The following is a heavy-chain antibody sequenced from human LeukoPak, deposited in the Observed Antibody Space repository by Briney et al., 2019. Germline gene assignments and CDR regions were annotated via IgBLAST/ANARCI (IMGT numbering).Heavy chain of an antibody. CDR1: GGSISSYY. CDR3: ARFIAAAGTYYYYYMDV. CDR2: IYYSGSN. V-gene: IGHV4-59*01. Sequence: SETLSLTCTVSGGSISSYYWGWIRQPPGKGLEWIGYIYYSGSNNYNPSLKSRVTISVDTSKNQFSLKLSSVTAADTAVYYCARFIAAAGTYYYYYMDVWGKGTTVTVSS. D-gene: IGHD6-13*01. J-gene: IGHJ6*03.